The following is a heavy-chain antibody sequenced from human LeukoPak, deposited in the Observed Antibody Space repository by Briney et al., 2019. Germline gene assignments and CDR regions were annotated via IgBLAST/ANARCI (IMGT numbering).Heavy chain of an antibody. J-gene: IGHJ3*02. D-gene: IGHD6-13*01. CDR3: AREEGSSSWLGAFDI. V-gene: IGHV3-7*01. CDR2: IKQDGSEK. CDR1: GFTFSSYW. Sequence: GGSLRLSCAASGFTFSSYWMSWVRQAPGKGLEWVANIKQDGSEKYYVDSVKGRFTISRDNAKNSLYLQMNSLRAEDTAVYYCAREEGSSSWLGAFDIWGQGTMVTVSS.